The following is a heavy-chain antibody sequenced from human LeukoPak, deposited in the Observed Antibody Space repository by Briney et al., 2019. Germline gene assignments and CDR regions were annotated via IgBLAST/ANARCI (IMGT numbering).Heavy chain of an antibody. CDR2: IRYDGSNK. V-gene: IGHV3-30*02. D-gene: IGHD2-15*01. CDR3: ASGGPEYFQH. CDR1: GFTFSSYG. J-gene: IGHJ1*01. Sequence: GGSLRLSCAASGFTFSSYGMHWVRQAPGKGLEWVAFIRYDGSNKYYADSVKGRITISRDNSKNTLYLQMNSLRAEDTAVYYCASGGPEYFQHWGQGTLVTVSS.